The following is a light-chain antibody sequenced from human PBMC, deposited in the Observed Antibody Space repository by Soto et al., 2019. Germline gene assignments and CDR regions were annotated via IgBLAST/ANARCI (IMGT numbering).Light chain of an antibody. J-gene: IGKJ1*01. CDR2: GAS. CDR3: QQHHSWPRT. CDR1: QSVGRA. Sequence: ETEMTQSPGTLSVYPGSSALLSCLVSQSVGRALVWYRQKPGKAPRLLIYGASNRATGVPDRFSGSGSGTEFTLTISSLQSDDFAVYYCQQHHSWPRTFGQGTKVDIK. V-gene: IGKV3-15*01.